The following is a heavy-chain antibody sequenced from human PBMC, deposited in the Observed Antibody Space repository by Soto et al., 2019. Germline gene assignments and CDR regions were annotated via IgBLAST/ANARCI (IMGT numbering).Heavy chain of an antibody. CDR3: AKDSWAIFGVPAGEYYAMDV. J-gene: IGHJ6*02. CDR1: GFSLSPYW. CDR2: LSSDGFGA. Sequence: GGSLRLSCAASGFSLSPYWMHWVRQAPGRGLEWVSRLSSDGFGAAYADSVKGRFTISRDNSKNTVYLQMNDLRVEDAAEYFCAKDSWAIFGVPAGEYYAMDVWGQGTTVTVSS. D-gene: IGHD3-3*01. V-gene: IGHV3-74*03.